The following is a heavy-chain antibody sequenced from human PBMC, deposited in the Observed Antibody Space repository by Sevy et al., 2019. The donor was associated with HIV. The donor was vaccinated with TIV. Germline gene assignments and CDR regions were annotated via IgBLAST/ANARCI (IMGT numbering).Heavy chain of an antibody. CDR3: ATRGDCGGDCSIYYFDY. V-gene: IGHV1-69*13. CDR1: GGTFSTFL. D-gene: IGHD2-21*02. J-gene: IGHJ4*02. CDR2: IRPIFGTV. Sequence: ASVKVSCKASGGTFSTFLISWVRQAPGQGLEWMGGIRPIFGTVDYAQKFQARVTFTADESTSTAYMELCSLGPDDTAVYYCATRGDCGGDCSIYYFDYWGQGSLVTVSS.